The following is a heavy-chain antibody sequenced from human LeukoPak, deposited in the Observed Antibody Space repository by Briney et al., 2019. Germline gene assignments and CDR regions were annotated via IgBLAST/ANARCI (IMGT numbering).Heavy chain of an antibody. CDR1: GISFRTYG. D-gene: IGHD4/OR15-4a*01. CDR2: IWNDGTNE. Sequence: GGSLRLSCLASGISFRTYGMHWVRQAPGKGLDWVAVIWNDGTNEQYAESVRGRFTISGDNSKNMLFLQMNSLRVEDTAVYYCARPPRGAVSPYDAFAIWGRGTMVTVSS. V-gene: IGHV3-33*01. CDR3: ARPPRGAVSPYDAFAI. J-gene: IGHJ3*02.